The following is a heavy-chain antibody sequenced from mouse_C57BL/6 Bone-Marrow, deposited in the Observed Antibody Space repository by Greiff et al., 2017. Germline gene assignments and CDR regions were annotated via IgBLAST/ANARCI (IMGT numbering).Heavy chain of an antibody. CDR3: ARRHYGFAY. J-gene: IGHJ3*01. CDR2: ISGGGGNT. CDR1: GFTFSSYT. Sequence: DVKLVESGGGLVKPGGSLKLSCAASGFTFSSYTMSWVRQTPEKRLEWVATISGGGGNTYYPDSVKGRFTISRDNAKNTLYLQMSSLRSEVTALYYCARRHYGFAYWGQGTLVTVSA. D-gene: IGHD1-1*01. V-gene: IGHV5-9*01.